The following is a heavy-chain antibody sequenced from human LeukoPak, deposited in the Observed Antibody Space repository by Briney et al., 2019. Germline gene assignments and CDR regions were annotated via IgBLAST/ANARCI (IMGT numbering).Heavy chain of an antibody. D-gene: IGHD6-13*01. Sequence: GGSLRLSCAASGFTFSSYSMIWVRQAPGKGLEWVSAISGSGGSTYYADSVKGRFTISRDNSKNTLHLQMNSLSAEDTAVYYCAKAGPIAAAGTGFDYWGQGTLVTVSS. CDR3: AKAGPIAAAGTGFDY. CDR2: ISGSGGST. J-gene: IGHJ4*02. V-gene: IGHV3-23*01. CDR1: GFTFSSYS.